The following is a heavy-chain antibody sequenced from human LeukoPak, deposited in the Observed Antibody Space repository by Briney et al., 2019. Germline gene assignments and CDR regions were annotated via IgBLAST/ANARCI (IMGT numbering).Heavy chain of an antibody. CDR3: ASSPAVLGDY. V-gene: IGHV4-34*01. J-gene: IGHJ4*02. Sequence: SSETLSLTCAVYGGSFSGYYWSWIRQPPGKGLEWIGEINHSGSTNYNPSLKSRVTISVDTSKNQFSLKLSSVTAADTAVYYCASSPAVLGDYWGQGTLVTVSS. CDR1: GGSFSGYY. D-gene: IGHD3-3*02. CDR2: INHSGST.